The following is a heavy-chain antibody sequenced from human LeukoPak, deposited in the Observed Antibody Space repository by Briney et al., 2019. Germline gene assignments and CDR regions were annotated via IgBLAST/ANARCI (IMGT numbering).Heavy chain of an antibody. V-gene: IGHV4-38-2*02. D-gene: IGHD2-15*01. Sequence: SETLSLTCTVSGYSISSSYYWGWIRQSPGKGLEWIGNIYYSGSTYYNPSLKSRVTISVDTSKNQFSLKLSSVTAADTAVYYCARVVVPGWFDPWGQGNLVTVSS. CDR2: IYYSGST. CDR1: GYSISSSYY. CDR3: ARVVVPGWFDP. J-gene: IGHJ5*02.